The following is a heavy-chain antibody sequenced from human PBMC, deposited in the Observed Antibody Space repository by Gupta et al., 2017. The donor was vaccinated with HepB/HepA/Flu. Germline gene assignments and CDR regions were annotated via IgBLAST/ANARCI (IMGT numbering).Heavy chain of an antibody. Sequence: EVQLVESGGGLVQPGGSLKLSCAASGFTFSGYAMHWVRQASGKGLEWVGRIRSKANSYATAYAASVKGRFTISRDDSKNTAYLQMNSLKTEDTAVYYCTRHGPDYGDYSGMDVWGQGTTVTASS. CDR3: TRHGPDYGDYSGMDV. D-gene: IGHD4-17*01. CDR2: IRSKANSYAT. CDR1: GFTFSGYA. J-gene: IGHJ6*02. V-gene: IGHV3-73*01.